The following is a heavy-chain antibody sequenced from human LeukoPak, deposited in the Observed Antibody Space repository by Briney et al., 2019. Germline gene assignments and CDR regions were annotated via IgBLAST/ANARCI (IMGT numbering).Heavy chain of an antibody. Sequence: GGSLRLSCAASGFTFSDYHINWVRQAPGKGLEWLSYISSTSTSMNYADSVRGRFAISRDNAKNSLHLQMNSLRDEDTAVYYCARVWQDNSGVDYWGQGTLVTVSS. J-gene: IGHJ4*02. V-gene: IGHV3-48*02. CDR2: ISSTSTSM. CDR1: GFTFSDYH. D-gene: IGHD2-21*01. CDR3: ARVWQDNSGVDY.